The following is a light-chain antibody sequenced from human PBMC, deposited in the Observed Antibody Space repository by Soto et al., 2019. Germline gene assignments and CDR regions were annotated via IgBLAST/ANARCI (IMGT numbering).Light chain of an antibody. J-gene: IGKJ3*01. CDR1: HYIRND. CDR2: AAS. CDR3: LQDYSFLT. V-gene: IGKV1-6*02. Sequence: AIQMTQSPASLSASVGDRVTITCRASHYIRNDLAWYQQKPGKAPKLLIYAASTLQSGVPSRFSGSGSGTDFTLTISSLQAEDFATYYCLQDYSFLTFGPGTIVDF.